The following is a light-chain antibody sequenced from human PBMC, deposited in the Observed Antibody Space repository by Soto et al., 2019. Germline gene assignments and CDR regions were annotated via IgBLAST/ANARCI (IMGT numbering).Light chain of an antibody. CDR1: SSNIGSNA. J-gene: IGLJ2*01. CDR3: ATWDDSLNGVV. V-gene: IGLV1-44*01. CDR2: SSN. Sequence: QSVLTQPPSVSGTPGQRVIIPCSGSSSNIGSNAVNWYQQLPGTAPKLLMASSNQRPSGVPDRFSGPKSGTSASLAISGLQSEDEADYYCATWDDSLNGVVFGGGTKLTVL.